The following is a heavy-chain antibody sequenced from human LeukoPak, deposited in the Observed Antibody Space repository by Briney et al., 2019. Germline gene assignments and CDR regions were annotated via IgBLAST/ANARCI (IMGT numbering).Heavy chain of an antibody. CDR1: GGSISSGSYY. CDR3: ARVDCSGGSCDS. Sequence: PSQTLSLTCTVSGGSISSGSYYWSWIRQPAGKGLEWIGRIYTSGSTNYNPSLKSRVTISVDTSKNQFSLELSSVTAADTAVYYCARVDCSGGSCDSWGQGTLVTVSS. D-gene: IGHD2-15*01. CDR2: IYTSGST. J-gene: IGHJ5*01. V-gene: IGHV4-61*02.